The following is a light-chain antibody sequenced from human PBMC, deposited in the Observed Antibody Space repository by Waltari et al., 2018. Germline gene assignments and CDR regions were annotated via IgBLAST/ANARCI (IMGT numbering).Light chain of an antibody. CDR3: HQYDQTPWT. J-gene: IGKJ1*01. CDR1: RRVGASF. Sequence: ETVLTQFPVTLSLSPGATATLSCRASRRVGASFLAWYHQRPGQSPRLLIYGTSTRATGIPDRFSGDGSGTDFTLIIRRLEPEDLGVYFCHQYDQTPWTFGQGTTVE. V-gene: IGKV3-20*01. CDR2: GTS.